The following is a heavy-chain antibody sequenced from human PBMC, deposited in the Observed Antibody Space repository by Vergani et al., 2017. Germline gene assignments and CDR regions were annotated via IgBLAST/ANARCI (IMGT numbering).Heavy chain of an antibody. CDR3: ARRNRYCRSTSCYYYYYGMDV. CDR2: INHSGST. CDR1: GGSFSGYY. Sequence: QVQLQQWGAGLLKPSETLSLTCAVYGGSFSGYYWSWIRQPPGKGLEWIGEINHSGSTNYNPSLKSRVTISVDTSKNQFSLKLSSVTAADTAVYYCARRNRYCRSTSCYYYYYGMDVWGQXP. D-gene: IGHD2-2*01. V-gene: IGHV4-34*01. J-gene: IGHJ6*02.